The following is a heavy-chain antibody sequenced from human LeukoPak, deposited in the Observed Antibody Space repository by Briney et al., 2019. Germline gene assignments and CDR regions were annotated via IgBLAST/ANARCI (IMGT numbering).Heavy chain of an antibody. CDR3: ASLGLSNSLYNWFDP. D-gene: IGHD4-11*01. Sequence: ASETLSLTCTVSGGSISSFQWSWNRQPPGKGLEWIGIIYYSGSTDYNPSLKSRVTISVDTSKNQFSLKLSSVTAADTAVYYCASLGLSNSLYNWFDPWGQGTLVTVSS. V-gene: IGHV4-59*04. CDR1: GGSISSFQ. J-gene: IGHJ5*02. CDR2: IYYSGST.